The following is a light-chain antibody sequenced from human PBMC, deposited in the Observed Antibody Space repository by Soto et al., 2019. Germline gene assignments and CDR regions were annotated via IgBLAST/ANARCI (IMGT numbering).Light chain of an antibody. V-gene: IGLV2-11*01. J-gene: IGLJ2*01. Sequence: QSALTQPRSVSGSPGQSVTISCTGTSGNVGGYNYVSWYQHHPGKAPKLMIYDVSKRPSGVPDRFSGSKSGNTASLTISGLQAEDEADYYCCSYAGTYTVFGGGTKLTVL. CDR3: CSYAGTYTV. CDR2: DVS. CDR1: SGNVGGYNY.